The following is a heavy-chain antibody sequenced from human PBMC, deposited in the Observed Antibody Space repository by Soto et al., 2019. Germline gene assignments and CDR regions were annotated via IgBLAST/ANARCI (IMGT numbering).Heavy chain of an antibody. Sequence: QAQLHQWGAGLLKPSESLSLTCAVSGGSFRGYYWSWVRQSPGKGLEWIGEINDRGSTTYSTSLQSRVSISEDTSRNQFSLQLNSVTAADTAIYYCACLRGSGWYYFDSWGQGTLVTVSS. CDR1: GGSFRGYY. V-gene: IGHV4-34*01. J-gene: IGHJ4*02. CDR2: INDRGST. CDR3: ACLRGSGWYYFDS. D-gene: IGHD6-19*01.